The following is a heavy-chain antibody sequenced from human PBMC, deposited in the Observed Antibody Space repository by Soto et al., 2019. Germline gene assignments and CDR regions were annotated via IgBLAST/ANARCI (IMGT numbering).Heavy chain of an antibody. CDR2: INAGNGNT. D-gene: IGHD6-19*01. J-gene: IGHJ4*02. Sequence: ASVKVSCKASGYTFISYAIHWVRQAPGQRLEWMGWINAGNGNTKYSQKFQGRVTITRDTSASTAYMELTSLRSEDTAVYYCARESVSSGWYFYFDYWGQGTLVTVSS. V-gene: IGHV1-3*01. CDR3: ARESVSSGWYFYFDY. CDR1: GYTFISYA.